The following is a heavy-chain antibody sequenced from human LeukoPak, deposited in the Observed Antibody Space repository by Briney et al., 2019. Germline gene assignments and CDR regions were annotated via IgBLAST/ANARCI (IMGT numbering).Heavy chain of an antibody. CDR2: LNPSGGST. CDR1: GYTFTGYC. V-gene: IGHV1-46*01. CDR3: ARGPQALDDAFDI. J-gene: IGHJ3*02. D-gene: IGHD6-6*01. Sequence: GASVKVSCKASGYTFTGYCMHWVRQAPGQGLQWMGILNPSGGSTSYAQKFQGRVTMTRDTSTSTVYMELSSLRSEDTAVYYCARGPQALDDAFDIWGQGTMVTVSS.